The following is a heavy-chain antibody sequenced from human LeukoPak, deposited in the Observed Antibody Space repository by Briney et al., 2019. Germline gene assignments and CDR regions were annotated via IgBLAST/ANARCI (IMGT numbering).Heavy chain of an antibody. CDR1: GGSITSYY. Sequence: PLETLSLTCIVAGGSITSYYWSWIRQPAGQGLEWIGRIYTIKSTNYNSFLKSRVTMSVDTSKNHFSLKLNSVTAADPAVYYCARGGIAAAGKLDYWGQGSLVS. CDR3: ARGGIAAAGKLDY. CDR2: IYTIKST. D-gene: IGHD6-13*01. J-gene: IGHJ4*02. V-gene: IGHV4-4*07.